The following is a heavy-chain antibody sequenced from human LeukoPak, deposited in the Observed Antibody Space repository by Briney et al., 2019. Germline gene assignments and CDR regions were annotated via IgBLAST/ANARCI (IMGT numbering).Heavy chain of an antibody. J-gene: IGHJ6*03. CDR1: GGSISSSNW. Sequence: PSETLSLTCAVSGGSISSSNWWSWVRQPPGKGLEWIGEIYHSGSTNYNPSLKSRVTISVDKSKNQFSLKLSSVTAADTAVYYCARVPGFGVVNIRGYYYYMDVWGKGTTVTVSS. CDR3: ARVPGFGVVNIRGYYYYMDV. CDR2: IYHSGST. V-gene: IGHV4-4*02. D-gene: IGHD3-3*01.